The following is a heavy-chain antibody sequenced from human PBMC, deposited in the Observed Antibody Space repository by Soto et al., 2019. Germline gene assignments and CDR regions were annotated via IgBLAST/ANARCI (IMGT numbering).Heavy chain of an antibody. CDR3: NPIYGDFAFDI. CDR1: GLSLSGSA. Sequence: GSLRLSCAAAGLSLSGSAMDWVRHASGKGLEWVGRIRSKANSYATAYAASVKGRFTISRDDSKKTAYMQMNSLKTEDTAVYYCNPIYGDFAFDIWGQGTLVTVS. V-gene: IGHV3-73*01. CDR2: IRSKANSYAT. D-gene: IGHD4-17*01. J-gene: IGHJ3*02.